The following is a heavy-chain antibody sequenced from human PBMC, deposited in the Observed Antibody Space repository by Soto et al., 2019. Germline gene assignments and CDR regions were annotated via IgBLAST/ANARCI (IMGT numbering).Heavy chain of an antibody. Sequence: QVTLKESGPVLVKPTETLTLRCTVSGLSITDSEMGVSWIRQHPGQPLEWLAHIDSSGEKSYRTFLTSRLAISKDTSKRQIVLTMTNMDPADTATYSCARRHLAVAVSPWFDPWGQGIPVTVSS. J-gene: IGHJ5*02. CDR2: IDSSGEK. D-gene: IGHD6-19*01. V-gene: IGHV2-26*01. CDR1: GLSITDSEMG. CDR3: ARRHLAVAVSPWFDP.